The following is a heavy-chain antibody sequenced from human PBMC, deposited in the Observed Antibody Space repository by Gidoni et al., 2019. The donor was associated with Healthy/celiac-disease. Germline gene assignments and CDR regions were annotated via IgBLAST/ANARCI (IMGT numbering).Heavy chain of an antibody. V-gene: IGHV3-43D*03. D-gene: IGHD6-25*01. CDR3: AKDWSSGGTSYYYGMDV. Sequence: EVQLVESGGVVVQPGGSLRLSCAASGSTFDDDAMHWVRQAPGKGLEWVSLISWDGGSTYYADSVKGRFTISRDNSKNSLYLQMNSLRAEDTALYYCAKDWSSGGTSYYYGMDVWGQGTTVTVSS. CDR1: GSTFDDDA. CDR2: ISWDGGST. J-gene: IGHJ6*02.